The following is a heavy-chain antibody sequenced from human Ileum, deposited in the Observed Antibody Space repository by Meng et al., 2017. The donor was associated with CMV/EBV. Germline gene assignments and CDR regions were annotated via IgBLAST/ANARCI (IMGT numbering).Heavy chain of an antibody. J-gene: IGHJ4*02. Sequence: VELVGAGGCLVQTGGSLRLSCAASGFTFSNYWMSWVRQAPGKGPEWVANIRQDGGDKYYLDSVKGRFTISRDNAKNTLYLQVNSLRDDDTGVYYCARVEKEMCWGQGTLVTVSS. V-gene: IGHV3-7*02. D-gene: IGHD1-1*01. CDR2: IRQDGGDK. CDR1: GFTFSNYW. CDR3: ARVEKEMC.